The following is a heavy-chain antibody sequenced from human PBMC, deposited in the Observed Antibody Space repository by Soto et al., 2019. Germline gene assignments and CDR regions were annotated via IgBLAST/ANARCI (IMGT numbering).Heavy chain of an antibody. CDR1: GFTFSSYA. D-gene: IGHD3-3*01. CDR3: ARGGLRFLEWLFDY. J-gene: IGHJ4*02. Sequence: QVQLVESGGGVVQPGRSLRLSCAASGFTFSSYAMHWVRQAPGKGLEWVAVISYDGSNKYYADSVKGRFTISRDNSKNTLYMKMNSLRAQDTAVYYCARGGLRFLEWLFDYWGQGTLVTVSS. V-gene: IGHV3-30-3*01. CDR2: ISYDGSNK.